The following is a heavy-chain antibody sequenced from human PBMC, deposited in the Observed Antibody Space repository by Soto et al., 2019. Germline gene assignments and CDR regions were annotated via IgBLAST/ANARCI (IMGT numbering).Heavy chain of an antibody. J-gene: IGHJ6*02. CDR2: ISYDGSNK. D-gene: IGHD6-13*01. CDR1: GFTFSSYG. CDR3: AKDQLAAADTPDHYYYGMDV. V-gene: IGHV3-30*18. Sequence: GGSLRLSCAASGFTFSSYGMHWVRQAPGKGLEWVAVISYDGSNKYYADSVKGRFTISRDNSKNTLYLQMNSLRAEDTAVYYCAKDQLAAADTPDHYYYGMDVWGQGTTVTVSS.